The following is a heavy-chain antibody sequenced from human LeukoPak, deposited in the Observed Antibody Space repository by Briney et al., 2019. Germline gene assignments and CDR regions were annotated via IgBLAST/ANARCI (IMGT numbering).Heavy chain of an antibody. V-gene: IGHV1-2*02. CDR2: INPNSGGT. Sequence: ASVKVSCKASGYTFTGYYMNWVRQAPGQGLEWMGWINPNSGGTNYAQKFQGRVTMTRDTSISTAYMDLSRLRSDDTAVYYCARDRQGGSSSSRLFDNWGQGTLVTVSS. J-gene: IGHJ4*02. CDR3: ARDRQGGSSSSRLFDN. CDR1: GYTFTGYY. D-gene: IGHD6-6*01.